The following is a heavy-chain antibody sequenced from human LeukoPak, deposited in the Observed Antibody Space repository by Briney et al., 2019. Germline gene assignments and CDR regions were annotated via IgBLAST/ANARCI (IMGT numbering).Heavy chain of an antibody. D-gene: IGHD6-19*01. CDR1: GYTFTSYY. Sequence: ASVKVSCKASGYTFTSYYVHWVRQAPGQGLEWMGIIHPSGGSTTYAQKFQGRVTMTRDTSTSTVYMEPSSLRSEDTAVYYCARVRFSSGWYIAFDMWGQGTMVTVSS. V-gene: IGHV1-46*01. CDR3: ARVRFSSGWYIAFDM. J-gene: IGHJ3*02. CDR2: IHPSGGST.